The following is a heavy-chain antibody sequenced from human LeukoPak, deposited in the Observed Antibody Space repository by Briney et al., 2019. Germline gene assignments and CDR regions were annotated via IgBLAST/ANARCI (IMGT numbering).Heavy chain of an antibody. V-gene: IGHV4-39*07. CDR1: DGSISSSSYY. CDR3: ARCDSGYDFGAFDI. J-gene: IGHJ3*02. Sequence: SETLSLTCTVSDGSISSSSYYWGWIRQPPGKGLEWIGSIYYGSVFYSVSTYYNPSLKSRVTMSGDTSKNQFSLKLSSVTAADTAVYYCARCDSGYDFGAFDIWGQGTMVTVSS. CDR2: IYYGSVFYSVST. D-gene: IGHD5-12*01.